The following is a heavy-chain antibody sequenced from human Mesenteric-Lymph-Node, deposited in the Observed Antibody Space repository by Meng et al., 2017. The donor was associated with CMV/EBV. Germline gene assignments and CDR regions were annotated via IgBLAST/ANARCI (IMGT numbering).Heavy chain of an antibody. J-gene: IGHJ4*02. Sequence: GESLKISCVASGFTFSSYEMNWVRQAPGKGLEWVAFIRQSENDKFYPDSVKGRFTISRDNSKNTLYLQMSSLRVEDTAVYYCSTFLNYYDTSGSHSYWGQGTLVTVSS. V-gene: IGHV3-30*02. CDR1: GFTFSSYE. D-gene: IGHD3-22*01. CDR2: IRQSENDK. CDR3: STFLNYYDTSGSHSY.